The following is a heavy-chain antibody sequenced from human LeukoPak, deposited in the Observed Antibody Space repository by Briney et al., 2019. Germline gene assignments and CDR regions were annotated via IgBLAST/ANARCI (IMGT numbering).Heavy chain of an antibody. J-gene: IGHJ5*02. D-gene: IGHD2-2*01. CDR1: GYTFTSYD. Sequence: ASVKVSCKASGYTFTSYDINWVRQAAGPGHEWMGWMNPNSGNTGYAQKFQGRVAITRNTSISTAYMELSSLRSEDTAVYYCARGLAVVVPAAIHWFDPWGQGTLVTVSS. CDR2: MNPNSGNT. V-gene: IGHV1-8*03. CDR3: ARGLAVVVPAAIHWFDP.